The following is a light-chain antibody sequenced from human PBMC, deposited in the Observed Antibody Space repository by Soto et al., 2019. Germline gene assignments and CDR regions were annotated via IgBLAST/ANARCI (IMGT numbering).Light chain of an antibody. CDR2: AAS. CDR3: LHHDIYPIT. Sequence: DIQMTQSPSSLSASVGDRGTITCRASQGIRNELAWYQQIPGKAPKRLIYAASSLQSGVPSRFSGTGSGTEFILPFSSLQPEDFATYYCLHHDIYPITFGQGKRLEI. J-gene: IGKJ5*01. CDR1: QGIRNE. V-gene: IGKV1-17*01.